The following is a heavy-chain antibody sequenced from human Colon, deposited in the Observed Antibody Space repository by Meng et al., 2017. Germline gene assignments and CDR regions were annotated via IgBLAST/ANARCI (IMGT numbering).Heavy chain of an antibody. D-gene: IGHD2-2*01. J-gene: IGHJ4*01. V-gene: IGHV3-21*01. CDR1: GFTFSGFS. CDR2: ITGDSTYI. CDR3: TRGWMPE. Sequence: EGQVVESGGGLVKPGASLGLSCAASGFTFSGFSLSWVRQAPGKGLEWVSSITGDSTYIYYADSVKGRFTVSRDNAKNSLYLQMNSLRADDTAVYYCTRGWMPEWGQGTLVTVSS.